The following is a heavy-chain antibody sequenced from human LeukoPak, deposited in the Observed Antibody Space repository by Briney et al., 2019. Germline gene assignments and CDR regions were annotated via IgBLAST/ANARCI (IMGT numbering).Heavy chain of an antibody. CDR2: IIPIFGTA. D-gene: IGHD3-3*01. CDR1: GGTFSSYA. V-gene: IGHV1-69*13. CDR3: ARDRSGSGYFDY. Sequence: SVKVSCKASGGTFSSYAISWVRQAPGQGPEWMGGIIPIFGTANYAQKFQGRVTITADESTSTAYMELSSLRSEDTAVYYCARDRSGSGYFDYWGQGTLVTVSS. J-gene: IGHJ4*02.